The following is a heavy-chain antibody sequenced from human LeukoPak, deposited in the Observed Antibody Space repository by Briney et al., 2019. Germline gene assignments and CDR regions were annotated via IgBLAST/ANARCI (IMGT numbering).Heavy chain of an antibody. J-gene: IGHJ4*02. CDR1: GYTFTSYD. D-gene: IGHD1-26*01. Sequence: ASVKVSCKASGYTFTSYDIIWVRQASGQGLEWMGWMNPNSGHTGYAQKFQGRVTMTRTTSISTAYMELTSLTAEDSAVYYCARSIVGVRKRNDYWGQGTLVTVSS. CDR3: ARSIVGVRKRNDY. V-gene: IGHV1-8*01. CDR2: MNPNSGHT.